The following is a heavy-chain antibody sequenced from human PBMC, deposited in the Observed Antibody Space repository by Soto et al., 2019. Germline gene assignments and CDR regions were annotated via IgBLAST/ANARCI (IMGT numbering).Heavy chain of an antibody. D-gene: IGHD3-10*01. V-gene: IGHV1-69*02. J-gene: IGHJ5*02. CDR1: GGTFSSYT. CDR3: ARVGPNPRGVQRGFDP. CDR2: IIPILGIA. Sequence: QVQLVQSGAEVKKPGSSVKVSCKASGGTFSSYTISWVRQAPGQGLEWMGRIIPILGIANYAQKFQGRVTITXXKXTXXAYMELSSLRAEDTAVYYCARVGPNPRGVQRGFDPWGQGTLVTVSS.